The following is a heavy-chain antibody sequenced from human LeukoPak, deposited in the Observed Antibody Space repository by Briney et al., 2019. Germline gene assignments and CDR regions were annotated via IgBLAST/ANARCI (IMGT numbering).Heavy chain of an antibody. CDR3: ARSGTMVRGVIMDSWFDP. CDR2: IYYSGST. D-gene: IGHD3-10*01. CDR1: GFTFSSYE. Sequence: GSLRLSCAASGFTFSSYEMNWIRQPPGKGLEWIGSIYYSGSTYYNPSLKSRVTISVDTSKNQFSLKLSSVTAADTAVYYCARSGTMVRGVIMDSWFDPWGQGTLVTVSS. V-gene: IGHV4-39*07. J-gene: IGHJ5*02.